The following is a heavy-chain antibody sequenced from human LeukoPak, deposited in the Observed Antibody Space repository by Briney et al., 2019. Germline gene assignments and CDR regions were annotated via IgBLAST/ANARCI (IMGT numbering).Heavy chain of an antibody. V-gene: IGHV1-69*04. J-gene: IGHJ4*02. D-gene: IGHD3-22*01. Sequence: GASVKVSCKASGGTFISYAISWVRQAPGQGLEWMGRIIPILGIANYAQKFQGRVTITADKSTSPAYMELSSLRSEDTAVYYCAREDGTYYYDSSGYYQFDYWGQGTLVTVSS. CDR1: GGTFISYA. CDR2: IIPILGIA. CDR3: AREDGTYYYDSSGYYQFDY.